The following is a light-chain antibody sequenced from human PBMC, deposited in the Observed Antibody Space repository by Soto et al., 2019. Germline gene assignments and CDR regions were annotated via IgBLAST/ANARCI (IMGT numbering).Light chain of an antibody. Sequence: EIVMTQSPATLSVSPGERATLSCRASQSVSSNLAWYQQKPGQAPRLLIYGASTRATGIPARFSGSGSGTEFTLTISSLQSEDFAVYYCQQYNNWPPGRTFGQGTKVELQ. J-gene: IGKJ1*01. CDR3: QQYNNWPPGRT. CDR1: QSVSSN. V-gene: IGKV3-15*01. CDR2: GAS.